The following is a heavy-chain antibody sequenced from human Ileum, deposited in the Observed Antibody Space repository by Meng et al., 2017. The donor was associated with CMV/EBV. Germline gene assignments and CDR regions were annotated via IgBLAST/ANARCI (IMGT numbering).Heavy chain of an antibody. D-gene: IGHD5-18*01. J-gene: IGHJ4*02. Sequence: GESLKISCAASGFTFNNYAMNWVRQAPGRGLEWVSSINGGGGYIFYADSVKGRFTISRDNAKNSLYLQLSALRAEDTAVYYCAKDRDGGYNFGNGYFDYWGQGVLVTVSS. CDR1: GFTFNNYA. CDR3: AKDRDGGYNFGNGYFDY. CDR2: INGGGGYI. V-gene: IGHV3-21*04.